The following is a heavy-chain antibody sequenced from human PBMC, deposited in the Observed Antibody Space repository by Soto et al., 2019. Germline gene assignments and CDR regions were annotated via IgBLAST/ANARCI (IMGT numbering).Heavy chain of an antibody. CDR3: AKGSNYYDSSGYYPYFDY. Sequence: GGSLRLSCAASGFTFSSYGMHWVRQAPGKGLEWVAVISYDGSNKYYADSVKGRFTISRDNSKNTLYLQMNSLRAEDTAVYYCAKGSNYYDSSGYYPYFDYWGQGTLVTVSS. CDR1: GFTFSSYG. CDR2: ISYDGSNK. V-gene: IGHV3-30*18. J-gene: IGHJ4*02. D-gene: IGHD3-22*01.